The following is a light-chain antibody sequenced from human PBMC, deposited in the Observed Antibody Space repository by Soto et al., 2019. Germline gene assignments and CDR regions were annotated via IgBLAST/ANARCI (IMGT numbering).Light chain of an antibody. CDR3: QQYNNWPPT. Sequence: EFVLTQSPATLSLSPGERATLSCRASQSVSSYLAWYQQKPGQAPRLLIYDASNRATGIPARFSGSGSGTDFTLTISSLEPEDFAVYYCQQYNNWPPTFGQGTKVDIK. V-gene: IGKV3-11*01. CDR1: QSVSSY. J-gene: IGKJ1*01. CDR2: DAS.